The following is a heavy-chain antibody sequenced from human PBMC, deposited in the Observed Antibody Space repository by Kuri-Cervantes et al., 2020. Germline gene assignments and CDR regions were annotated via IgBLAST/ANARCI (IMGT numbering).Heavy chain of an antibody. J-gene: IGHJ4*02. V-gene: IGHV1-2*02. CDR3: ARAPYCGGDCYNYFDY. D-gene: IGHD2-21*02. CDR1: GYTFTGYY. Sequence: ASVKVSCKASGYTFTGYYMHWVRQAPGQGLEWMGWINPNSGGTNYAQKFQGRVTMTRDTSISTAYMELSRLRSDDTAVYYCARAPYCGGDCYNYFDYWDQGTLVTVSS. CDR2: INPNSGGT.